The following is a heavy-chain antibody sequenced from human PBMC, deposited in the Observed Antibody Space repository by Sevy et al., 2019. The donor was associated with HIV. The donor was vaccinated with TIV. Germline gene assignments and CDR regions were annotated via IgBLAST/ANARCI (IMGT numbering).Heavy chain of an antibody. D-gene: IGHD3-16*01. CDR2: IYYSGST. CDR3: AGDGRGGGGDY. J-gene: IGHJ4*02. V-gene: IGHV4-31*03. Sequence: SETLSLTCTVSGGSISSGGYYWSWIRQHPGKGLEWIGYIYYSGSTYYNPSLKSRVTISVDTSKNQFSLKLGSVTAADTAWYCCAGDGRGGGGDYWGQGTLVTVSS. CDR1: GGSISSGGYY.